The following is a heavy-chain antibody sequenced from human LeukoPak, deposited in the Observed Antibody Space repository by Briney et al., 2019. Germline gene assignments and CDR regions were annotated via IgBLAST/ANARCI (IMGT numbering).Heavy chain of an antibody. CDR3: AREHFGYSYEY. D-gene: IGHD5-18*01. CDR1: GFTVSSNY. V-gene: IGHV3-53*01. CDR2: IYSGGST. J-gene: IGHJ4*02. Sequence: GGSLRLSCAASGFTVSSNYMSWVRQAPGKGLEWVSVIYSGGSTYYADSVKGRFTISRDNSKNTLYLQMNSLRAEDTAVYYCAREHFGYSYEYWGLGTPVTVSS.